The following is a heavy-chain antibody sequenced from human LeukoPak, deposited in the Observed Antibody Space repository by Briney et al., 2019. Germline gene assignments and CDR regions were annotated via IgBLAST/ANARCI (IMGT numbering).Heavy chain of an antibody. CDR1: GYTFTTYG. CDR3: ARTSHESVLYWSDP. Sequence: AAVKVSCKASGYTFTTYGIGWVRQAPGQGLEWMGWVSGYNGNTNYAQKFQGRVTMTTDTSTSTAYMELRSLRSDDTAVYYCARTSHESVLYWSDPWGEGTLVNVSS. CDR2: VSGYNGNT. V-gene: IGHV1-18*04. D-gene: IGHD3-16*01. J-gene: IGHJ5*02.